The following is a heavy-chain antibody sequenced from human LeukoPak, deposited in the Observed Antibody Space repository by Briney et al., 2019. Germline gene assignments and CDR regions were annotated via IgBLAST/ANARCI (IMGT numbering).Heavy chain of an antibody. CDR1: GFTFSSYE. J-gene: IGHJ4*02. Sequence: GGSLRLSCAASGFTFSSYEMNWVRQAPGKGLEWVSYISSSGSTIYYADSVKGRFTISRDNAKNSLYLQMNSLRAEDTAVYYCARDLFASTTRPTDYWGQGTLDTVSS. V-gene: IGHV3-48*03. CDR3: ARDLFASTTRPTDY. D-gene: IGHD1-14*01. CDR2: ISSSGSTI.